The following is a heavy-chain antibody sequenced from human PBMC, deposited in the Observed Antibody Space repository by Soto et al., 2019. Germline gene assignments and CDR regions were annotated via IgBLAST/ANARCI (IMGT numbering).Heavy chain of an antibody. CDR2: IYYSGST. Sequence: SETLSLTCTVSGGSISSYYWSWIRQPPGKGLEWIEYIYYSGSTNYNPSLKSRVTISVDTSKNQFSLKLCSVTAADTAVYYCARVGWSSGPITWFDPRGQGTLVTVSS. J-gene: IGHJ5*02. CDR1: GGSISSYY. CDR3: ARVGWSSGPITWFDP. V-gene: IGHV4-59*01. D-gene: IGHD6-19*01.